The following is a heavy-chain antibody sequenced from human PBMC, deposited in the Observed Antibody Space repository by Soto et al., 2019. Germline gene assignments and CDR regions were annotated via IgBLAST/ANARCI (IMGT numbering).Heavy chain of an antibody. D-gene: IGHD6-13*01. CDR2: IYPGDSDT. CDR3: ARLGSSSWYGGGYYYYYGMDV. V-gene: IGHV5-51*01. J-gene: IGHJ6*02. CDR1: GYSFTSYW. Sequence: PGESLKISCKGSGYSFTSYWIGWVRQMPGKGLEWMGIIYPGDSDTRYSPSFQGQVTISADKSSSTAYLQWSSLKASDTAMYYCARLGSSSWYGGGYYYYYGMDVWGQGTTVTVSS.